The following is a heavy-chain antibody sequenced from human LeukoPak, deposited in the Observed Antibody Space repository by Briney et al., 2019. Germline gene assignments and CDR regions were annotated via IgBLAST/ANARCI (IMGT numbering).Heavy chain of an antibody. CDR3: AKATITMVRGVIYYDYGMDV. CDR1: GFTFSSYA. V-gene: IGHV3-23*01. D-gene: IGHD3-10*01. J-gene: IGHJ6*02. CDR2: ISGSGGST. Sequence: GGSLRLSCAASGFTFSSYAMSWVRQAPGKGLEWVSAISGSGGSTYYADSVKGRFTISRDNSKNTLYLQMNSLRAEDTAVYYCAKATITMVRGVIYYDYGMDVWGQGTTVTVSS.